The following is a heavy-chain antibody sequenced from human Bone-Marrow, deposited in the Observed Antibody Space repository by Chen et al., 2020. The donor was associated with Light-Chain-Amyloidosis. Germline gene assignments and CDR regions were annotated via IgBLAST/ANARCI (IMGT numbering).Heavy chain of an antibody. V-gene: IGHV3-21*02. CDR1: GFNFSSYS. CDR2: TSSRSSHI. J-gene: IGHJ4*02. Sequence: EVQLVESGGGLVTPGGSLRLSCTASGFNFSSYSMNWVRQAPGKGLEWVSSTSSRSSHIYYADSVKGRFTISRDNAKNSLFLQMNSLRAEDTAVYYCARDLRGRRLGGFDYWGQGTLVTVAS. D-gene: IGHD3-16*01. CDR3: ARDLRGRRLGGFDY.